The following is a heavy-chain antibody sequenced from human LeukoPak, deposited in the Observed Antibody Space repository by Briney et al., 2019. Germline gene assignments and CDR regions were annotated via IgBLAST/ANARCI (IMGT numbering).Heavy chain of an antibody. D-gene: IGHD3-10*01. J-gene: IGHJ4*02. V-gene: IGHV1-8*01. CDR3: ARAVHGSGSYYPSFY. CDR2: MNPISGNT. Sequence: ASVKVSCKASGYTITSYDISWVRQATGQGLEWMGWMNPISGNTGYTQKFQGRVTMTRNTSISTAYMELSSLRSEDTAVYYCARAVHGSGSYYPSFYWGQGTLVTVSS. CDR1: GYTITSYD.